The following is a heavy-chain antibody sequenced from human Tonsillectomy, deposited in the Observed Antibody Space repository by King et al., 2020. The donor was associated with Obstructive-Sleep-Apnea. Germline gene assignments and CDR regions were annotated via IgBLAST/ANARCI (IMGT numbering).Heavy chain of an antibody. Sequence: VQLVESGGGLVHPGGSLRLSCAASGFTFSSYWMSWVRQAPGKGLEWVANIKQDGSEKYYVDSVKGRFTISRDNAKNSLYLQMNSLRAEDTAVYYCARELRYFDWSTYDYWGQGTLVTVSS. CDR3: ARELRYFDWSTYDY. V-gene: IGHV3-7*01. CDR2: IKQDGSEK. J-gene: IGHJ4*02. D-gene: IGHD3-9*01. CDR1: GFTFSSYW.